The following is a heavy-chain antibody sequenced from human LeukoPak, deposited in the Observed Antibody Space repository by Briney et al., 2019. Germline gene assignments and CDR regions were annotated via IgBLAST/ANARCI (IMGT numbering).Heavy chain of an antibody. CDR2: IDTTTGNP. D-gene: IGHD3-10*01. J-gene: IGHJ4*02. V-gene: IGHV7-4-1*02. CDR3: VRGTPTPGMDY. CDR1: GYPFSALF. Sequence: GASVKVSCKASGYPFSALFLNWVRQAPGQGLEWMGNIDTTTGNPRYAQDFTGRFVFSLDTSVSTAYLQITSLKADDTAAYYCVRGTPTPGMDYWGQGTQVTVSS.